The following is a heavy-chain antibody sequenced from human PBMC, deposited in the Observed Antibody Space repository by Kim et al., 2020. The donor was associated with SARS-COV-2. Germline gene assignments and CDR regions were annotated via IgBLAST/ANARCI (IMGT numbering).Heavy chain of an antibody. D-gene: IGHD6-19*01. Sequence: TTDYAAPVKGRFTISRDDSKNTLYLQMNSLKTEDTAVYYCTTGTGGIAVAWGQGTLVTVSS. CDR2: TT. J-gene: IGHJ4*02. V-gene: IGHV3-15*01. CDR3: TTGTGGIAVA.